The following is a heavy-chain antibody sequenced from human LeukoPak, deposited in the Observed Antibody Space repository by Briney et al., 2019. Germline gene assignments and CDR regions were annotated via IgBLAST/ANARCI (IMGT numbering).Heavy chain of an antibody. D-gene: IGHD3-16*01. Sequence: GGSLRLSCAASGFTFDDYAMHWVRQAPGRGLEWVSGISWNSGSMDYADSVKGRFTISRDNAKSSLYLQMNSLRAEDTAVYYCARAHSPWGYYYYMDVWGKGTTVTVSS. V-gene: IGHV3-9*01. CDR3: ARAHSPWGYYYYMDV. J-gene: IGHJ6*03. CDR2: ISWNSGSM. CDR1: GFTFDDYA.